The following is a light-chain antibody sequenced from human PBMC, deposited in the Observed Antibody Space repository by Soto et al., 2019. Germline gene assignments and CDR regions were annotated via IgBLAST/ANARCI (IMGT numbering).Light chain of an antibody. J-gene: IGKJ2*01. CDR1: QGLLHSNGDTF. CDR3: MQGTHWPYT. V-gene: IGKV2-30*02. CDR2: QVS. Sequence: VVMTQSPLSLPVTLGQPASISCRSSQGLLHSNGDTFLSWFQQRPGQSPRRLIYQVSNRDSGVPERFSGSGSGTDFTLTISRVEAEDVGIYYCMQGTHWPYTFGQGTKLEI.